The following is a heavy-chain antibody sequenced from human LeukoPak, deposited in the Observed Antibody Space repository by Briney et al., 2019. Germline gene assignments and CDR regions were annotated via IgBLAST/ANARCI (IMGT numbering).Heavy chain of an antibody. D-gene: IGHD1-26*01. CDR2: IWYDGSNK. J-gene: IGHJ4*02. V-gene: IGHV3-33*06. CDR1: GFTFSSYG. CDR3: AKSIRVGATSFDY. Sequence: PGGSLRLSCAASGFTFSSYGMHWVRQAPGKALEWVAVIWYDGSNKYYADSVKGRFTFPRENSKNRLYLQMNSLRAEDTAVYYCAKSIRVGATSFDYWGQGTLVTVSS.